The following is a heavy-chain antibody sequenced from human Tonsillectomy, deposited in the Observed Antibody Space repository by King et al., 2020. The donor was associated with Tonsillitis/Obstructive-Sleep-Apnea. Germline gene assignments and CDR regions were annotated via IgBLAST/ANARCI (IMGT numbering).Heavy chain of an antibody. Sequence: VQLQQWGAGLLKPSETLSLTCGVYGGSFSGYYWSWIRQPPGKGLEWIGEINHSGSTDYNSPLKSRVTISRDTSKNQFSLRLTSVTAADTAVYYCGTNAGDYYYYMDVWGKGTTVTVSS. V-gene: IGHV4-34*01. CDR3: GTNAGDYYYYMDV. J-gene: IGHJ6*03. D-gene: IGHD2-2*01. CDR2: INHSGST. CDR1: GGSFSGYY.